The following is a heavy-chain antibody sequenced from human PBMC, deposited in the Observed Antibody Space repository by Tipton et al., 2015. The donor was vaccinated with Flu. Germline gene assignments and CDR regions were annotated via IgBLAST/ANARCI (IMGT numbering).Heavy chain of an antibody. CDR2: ISASGGTS. J-gene: IGHJ4*02. CDR3: AKDLSPNWYEKYFGY. V-gene: IGHV3-23*01. Sequence: SLRLSCAASGFTFRNYAMTWVRQAPGKGLEWVSAISASGGTSYYADSVKGRFTISRDDSKNTLYLQMNSLRAEDTAAYYCAKDLSPNWYEKYFGYWGQGTLVTVSS. D-gene: IGHD1-1*01. CDR1: GFTFRNYA.